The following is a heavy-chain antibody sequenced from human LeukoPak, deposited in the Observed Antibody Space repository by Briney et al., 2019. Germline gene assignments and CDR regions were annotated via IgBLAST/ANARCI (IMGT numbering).Heavy chain of an antibody. CDR2: LNWEGETT. CDR1: GFDLNDYT. CDR3: TRDSEPLREAAAGLDH. D-gene: IGHD6-13*01. Sequence: GGSLRLSCAASGFDLNDYTMHWVRQAPGKGLEWVALLNWEGETTYYADSVRGRFIISRDISRDSLYLQMDSLRSEDTAFYYCTRDSEPLREAAAGLDHWGHGTLVTVFS. J-gene: IGHJ4*01. V-gene: IGHV3-43*01.